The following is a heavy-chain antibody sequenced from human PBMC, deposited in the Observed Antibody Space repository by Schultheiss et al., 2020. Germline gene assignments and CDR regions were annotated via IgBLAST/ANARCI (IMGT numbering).Heavy chain of an antibody. Sequence: GGSLRLSCAASGFIFSNYGMHWVRQAPGKGLEWVAVIWYDGSNKYYADSVKGRFTSSRDNSKNTLYLQMNSLRAEDTAVYYCAREDEYYDSSGDLACYWGQGTLVTVSS. J-gene: IGHJ4*02. CDR3: AREDEYYDSSGDLACY. D-gene: IGHD3-22*01. CDR2: IWYDGSNK. CDR1: GFIFSNYG. V-gene: IGHV3-33*01.